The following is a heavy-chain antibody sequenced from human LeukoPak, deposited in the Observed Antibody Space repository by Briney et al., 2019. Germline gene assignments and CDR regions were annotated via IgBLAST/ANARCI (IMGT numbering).Heavy chain of an antibody. CDR3: ARDLGSCDY. Sequence: PGGSLRLSCAASGFTFSDYYMSWIRQAPGKGLEWVSYISSSSYIYYADSVKGRFTISRDNAKNSLYLQMNSLRAEDTAVYYCARDLGSCDYWGQGTLVTVSS. CDR2: ISSSSYI. V-gene: IGHV3-11*06. CDR1: GFTFSDYY. J-gene: IGHJ4*02. D-gene: IGHD6-13*01.